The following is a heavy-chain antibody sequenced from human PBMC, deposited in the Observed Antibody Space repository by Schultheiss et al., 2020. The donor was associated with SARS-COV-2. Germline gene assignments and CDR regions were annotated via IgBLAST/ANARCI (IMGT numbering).Heavy chain of an antibody. CDR3: ASGIAVAGYGMDV. J-gene: IGHJ6*02. D-gene: IGHD6-19*01. V-gene: IGHV1-18*01. Sequence: ASVKVSCKASGYTFTSYGISWVRQAPGQRLEWMGWINAGNGNTKYSQKFQGRVTMTTDTSTSTAYMELRSLRSDDTAVYYCASGIAVAGYGMDVWGQGTTVTVSS. CDR2: INAGNGNT. CDR1: GYTFTSYG.